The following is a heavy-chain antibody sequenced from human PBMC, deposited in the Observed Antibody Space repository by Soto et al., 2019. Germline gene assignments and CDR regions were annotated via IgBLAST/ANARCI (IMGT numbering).Heavy chain of an antibody. CDR3: ARGILTVDY. D-gene: IGHD7-27*01. Sequence: SETLSLTCAVYGGSSRGYYWSWIRQPPGKGLEWIGEINHSGSTNYNPSLKSRVTISVDTSKNQFSLKLSSVTAADTAVYYCARGILTVDYWGQGTLVTVSS. J-gene: IGHJ4*02. CDR1: GGSSRGYY. V-gene: IGHV4-34*01. CDR2: INHSGST.